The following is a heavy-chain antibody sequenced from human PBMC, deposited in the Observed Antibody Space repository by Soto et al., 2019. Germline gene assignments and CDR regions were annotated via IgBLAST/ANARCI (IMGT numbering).Heavy chain of an antibody. V-gene: IGHV3-23*01. J-gene: IGHJ5*02. Sequence: PGGSLRLSCAASGCTFSNYGMSWVRRAPGRGLEWVSTISGSGANTYYPDSVKGRFTISRDNSKNTLYLQMNSLRAEDTAVYYCAKDWELTDPWGQGTLVTVSS. CDR2: ISGSGANT. D-gene: IGHD1-26*01. CDR1: GCTFSNYG. CDR3: AKDWELTDP.